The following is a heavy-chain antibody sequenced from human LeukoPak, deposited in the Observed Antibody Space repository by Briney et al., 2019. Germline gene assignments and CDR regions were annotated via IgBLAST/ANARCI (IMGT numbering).Heavy chain of an antibody. CDR2: IYYTGST. Sequence: SETLSLTCTVSGGSISSYHWSWIRQPPGKGLQWIGHIYYTGSTNYNPSLKSRLTISLDTSKNQFSLKLSSVTAAGTAVYYCTRSLGVVIHGGMDVWGQGTTVTVSS. CDR3: TRSLGVVIHGGMDV. J-gene: IGHJ6*02. CDR1: GGSISSYH. D-gene: IGHD3-3*01. V-gene: IGHV4-59*01.